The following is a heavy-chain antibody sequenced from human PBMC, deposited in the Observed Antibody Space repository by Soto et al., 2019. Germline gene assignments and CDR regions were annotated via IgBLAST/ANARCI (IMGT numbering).Heavy chain of an antibody. CDR1: GFTFSSYA. J-gene: IGHJ5*02. Sequence: GGSLRLSCAASGFTFSSYAMSWVRQAPGKGLEWVSAISGSGGSTYYAASVKGRFTISRDNSKNTLYLQMNSLRAEDTAVYYCAKLFSIVVVPAANWFDPWGQGTLVTVSS. D-gene: IGHD2-2*01. CDR3: AKLFSIVVVPAANWFDP. CDR2: ISGSGGST. V-gene: IGHV3-23*01.